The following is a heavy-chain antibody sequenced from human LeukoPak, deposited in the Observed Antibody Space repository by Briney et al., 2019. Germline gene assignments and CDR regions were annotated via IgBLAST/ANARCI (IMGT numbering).Heavy chain of an antibody. CDR1: GYTLTELS. Sequence: ASVKVSCKVSGYTLTELSMHWVRQAPGKGLEWMGGFDPEDGETNYAQKFQDRVTMTEDTSTDTAYMELSSLRSEDTAVYYCATDPPNYCSGGSCAYYYGMDVWGQGTTVTVSS. CDR3: ATDPPNYCSGGSCAYYYGMDV. J-gene: IGHJ6*02. CDR2: FDPEDGET. D-gene: IGHD2-15*01. V-gene: IGHV1-24*01.